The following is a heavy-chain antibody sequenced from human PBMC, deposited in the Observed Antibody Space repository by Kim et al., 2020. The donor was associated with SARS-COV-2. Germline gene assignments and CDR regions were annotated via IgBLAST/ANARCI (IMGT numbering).Heavy chain of an antibody. Sequence: GGSLRLSCAASGFSFSDYYMNWIRQAQGKGLEWVAYINSDGSSTEYADSVNGRFTISRDNAKKSLSLQMNRLTPEDTAVEYGVREPASWGEGTMVTRSA. J-gene: IGHJ5*02. V-gene: IGHV3-11*01. CDR3: VREPAS. CDR2: INSDGSST. CDR1: GFSFSDYY.